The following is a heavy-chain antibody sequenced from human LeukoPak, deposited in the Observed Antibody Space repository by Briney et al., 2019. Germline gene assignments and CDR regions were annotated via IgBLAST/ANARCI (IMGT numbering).Heavy chain of an antibody. CDR1: RFTFSSYA. CDR3: AREFDWFYCMDV. Sequence: AGGSLRLSCAASRFTFSSYAMSWVRQAPGKGLEWVSSISGSGGTTYYAESVKGRITISRDNAKNSLYPQMNSLRAEDTAVYYCAREFDWFYCMDVWGQGTTVTVSS. D-gene: IGHD3-9*01. CDR2: ISGSGGTT. J-gene: IGHJ6*02. V-gene: IGHV3-23*01.